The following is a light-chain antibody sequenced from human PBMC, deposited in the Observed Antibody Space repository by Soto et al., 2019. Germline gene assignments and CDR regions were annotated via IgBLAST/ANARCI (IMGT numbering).Light chain of an antibody. V-gene: IGKV3-11*01. CDR2: DTS. CDR3: QTRSNWPLT. Sequence: EIVLTQSPATLSLSPGERATLSCRTSQSVGRNLAWYQQKPGQAPRLLMYDTSNRATGIPARFSGSGSGTDFTLTINTLEPEDFGVYYCQTRSNWPLTFGGGTKVEI. CDR1: QSVGRN. J-gene: IGKJ4*01.